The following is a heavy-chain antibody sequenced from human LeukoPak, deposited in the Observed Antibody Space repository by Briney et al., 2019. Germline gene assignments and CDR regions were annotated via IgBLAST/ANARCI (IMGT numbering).Heavy chain of an antibody. Sequence: SETLSLTCSVSGGSVRSYSWSWIRQPPGKGLEWIGYIHNSGTTNYKPSLKSRVSVSVETTKNQFSPKLSSVTAADTAVYDCARHGGESLVATILHAFDIWGQGTMVTVSS. V-gene: IGHV4-59*08. J-gene: IGHJ3*02. CDR3: ARHGGESLVATILHAFDI. D-gene: IGHD5-24*01. CDR1: GGSVRSYS. CDR2: IHNSGTT.